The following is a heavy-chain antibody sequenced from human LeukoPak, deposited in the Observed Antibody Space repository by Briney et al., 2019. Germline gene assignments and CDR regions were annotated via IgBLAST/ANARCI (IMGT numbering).Heavy chain of an antibody. V-gene: IGHV3-48*01. CDR2: ISGSGTTI. D-gene: IGHD1-26*01. CDR1: EFTFSNYG. Sequence: GGSLRLSCAASEFTFSNYGMSWVRQAPGTGLEWVSYISGSGTTIYYADSVKGRFTISRDNARNSLYLQMNSLRVEDTAVYYCAGSKNLQFWNWGQRTLVTVSS. CDR3: AGSKNLQFWN. J-gene: IGHJ4*02.